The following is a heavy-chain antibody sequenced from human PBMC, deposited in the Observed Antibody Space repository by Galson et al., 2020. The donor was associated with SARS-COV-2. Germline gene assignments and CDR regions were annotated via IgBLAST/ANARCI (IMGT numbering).Heavy chain of an antibody. J-gene: IGHJ6*02. CDR2: IRYDGSNK. V-gene: IGHV3-30*02. Sequence: QPGGSLRLSCAASGFTFSSYGMHWVRQAPGKGLEWVAFIRYDGSNKYYADSVKGRFTISRDNSKNTLYLQINSLRAEDTAVYYCAREVGAGRWEPYYYYYGMDVWGQGTTGTVSS. CDR3: AREVGAGRWEPYYYYYGMDV. CDR1: GFTFSSYG. D-gene: IGHD1-26*01.